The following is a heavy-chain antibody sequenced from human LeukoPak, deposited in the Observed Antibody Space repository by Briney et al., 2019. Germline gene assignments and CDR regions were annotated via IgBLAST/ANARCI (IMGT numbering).Heavy chain of an antibody. Sequence: GASVKVSCKASGYTFTSYDINWVRQATGQGLEWMGWMNPNSGNTGYAQKFQGRVTITRNTSISTAYMELSSLRSEDTAVYYCARVGYDFWSGYYYYYYYYMDVWGKGTTVTVSS. V-gene: IGHV1-8*03. D-gene: IGHD3-3*01. CDR3: ARVGYDFWSGYYYYYYYYMDV. J-gene: IGHJ6*03. CDR2: MNPNSGNT. CDR1: GYTFTSYD.